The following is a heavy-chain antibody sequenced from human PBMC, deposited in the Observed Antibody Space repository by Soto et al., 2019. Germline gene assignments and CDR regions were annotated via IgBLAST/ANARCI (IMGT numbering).Heavy chain of an antibody. V-gene: IGHV4-30-4*01. CDR2: IYYSGST. D-gene: IGHD2-2*02. J-gene: IGHJ6*02. CDR1: GGSISSGDYY. Sequence: PLSLTCTVSGGSISSGDYYWSWIRQPPGKGLEWIGYIYYSGSTYYNPSLKSRVTISVDTSKNQFSLKLSSVTAADTAVYYCARWRLSGYCSSTSCYTQGVYGMDVWGQGTTVTVSS. CDR3: ARWRLSGYCSSTSCYTQGVYGMDV.